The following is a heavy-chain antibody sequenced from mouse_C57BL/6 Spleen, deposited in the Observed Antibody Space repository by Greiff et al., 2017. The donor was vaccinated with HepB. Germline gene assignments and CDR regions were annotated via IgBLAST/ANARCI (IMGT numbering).Heavy chain of an antibody. Sequence: EVKLEESGGGLVQPGGSMKLSCVASGFTFSNYWMNWVRQSPEKGLEWVAQIRLKSDNYATHYAESVKGRFTISRDDSKSSVYLQMNNLRAEDTEIYYCTGYYSYYYAMDYWGQGTSVTVSS. J-gene: IGHJ4*01. V-gene: IGHV6-3*01. CDR2: IRLKSDNYAT. CDR3: TGYYSYYYAMDY. D-gene: IGHD2-12*01. CDR1: GFTFSNYW.